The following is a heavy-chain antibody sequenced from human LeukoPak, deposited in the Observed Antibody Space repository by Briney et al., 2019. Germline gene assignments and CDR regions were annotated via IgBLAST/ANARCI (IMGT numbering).Heavy chain of an antibody. D-gene: IGHD6-13*01. CDR1: GFTFSSYA. CDR2: INSDGSST. J-gene: IGHJ4*02. Sequence: GGSLRLSCAASGFTFSSYAMSWVRQAPGKGLVWVSRINSDGSSTSYADSVKGRFTISRDNAKNTLYLQMNSLRAEDTAVYYCARGDSSSWYGIDYWGQGTLVTVSS. V-gene: IGHV3-74*01. CDR3: ARGDSSSWYGIDY.